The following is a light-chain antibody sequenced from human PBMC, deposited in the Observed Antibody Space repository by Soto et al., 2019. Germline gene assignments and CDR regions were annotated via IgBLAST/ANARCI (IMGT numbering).Light chain of an antibody. J-gene: IGKJ3*01. CDR1: QGISIW. CDR3: QQANSFPFT. CDR2: AAS. Sequence: DIQMTQSPSSVSASVGDTVTITCRASQGISIWLAWYQQKPGKAPKLLIYAASSLQSGVPSRFSGSGSGTDFTLTISSLQPEDFATYYCQQANSFPFTFGPGTKVDIK. V-gene: IGKV1D-12*01.